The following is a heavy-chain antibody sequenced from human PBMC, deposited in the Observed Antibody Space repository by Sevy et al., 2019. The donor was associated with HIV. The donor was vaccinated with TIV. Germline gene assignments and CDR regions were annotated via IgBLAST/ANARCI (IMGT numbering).Heavy chain of an antibody. Sequence: SETLSLTCTVSGYSINRNTYWGWIRQPPGKGLEWLGSVHHGGSTYYNPSLKSRVTISTDTSKNRFSLKLNSVTAADAAVYFFTGDSSNYYDSGSHYKTNVAGSAWFDPWGQGTLVTVSS. CDR3: TGDSSNYYDSGSHYKTNVAGSAWFDP. CDR2: VHHGGST. J-gene: IGHJ5*02. V-gene: IGHV4-38-2*02. D-gene: IGHD3-10*01. CDR1: GYSINRNTY.